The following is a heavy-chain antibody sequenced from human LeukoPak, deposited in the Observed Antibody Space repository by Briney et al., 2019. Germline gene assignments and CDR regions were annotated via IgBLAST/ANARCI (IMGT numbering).Heavy chain of an antibody. Sequence: GGSLRLSCAASGFTFSSYAMSWVRQAPGKGLEWVAYINGGGDPILYADSVRGRFTISRDNAKNSLYLQMNSLRAEDTAVYYCARGISSGWPQDYWGQGTLVTVSS. CDR3: ARGISSGWPQDY. J-gene: IGHJ4*02. CDR1: GFTFSSYA. V-gene: IGHV3-48*01. CDR2: INGGGDPI. D-gene: IGHD6-19*01.